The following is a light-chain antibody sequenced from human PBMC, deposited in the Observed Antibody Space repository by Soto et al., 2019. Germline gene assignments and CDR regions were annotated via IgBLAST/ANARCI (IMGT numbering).Light chain of an antibody. CDR3: QQYNTRPPLT. Sequence: EIVMTQSPATLSVSAGERVTLSCRASQSVSSNLAWYQQKPGQAPRLLIYGASTRATGIPARFSGSGSGTDFSLTISSLQSEDFAVDDCQQYNTRPPLTFGGGTKVEIK. J-gene: IGKJ4*01. V-gene: IGKV3D-15*01. CDR2: GAS. CDR1: QSVSSN.